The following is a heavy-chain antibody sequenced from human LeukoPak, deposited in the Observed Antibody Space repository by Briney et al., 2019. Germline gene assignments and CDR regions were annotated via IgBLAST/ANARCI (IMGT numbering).Heavy chain of an antibody. J-gene: IGHJ4*02. CDR3: AKGGSGWLYYFDY. CDR1: GFTFSNYA. CDR2: ISASGAST. D-gene: IGHD6-19*01. V-gene: IGHV3-23*01. Sequence: GESLRLSCAASGFTFSNYAMTWVRQAPGKGLEWVSVISASGASTYYADSVKGRFTISRDNSKNTLYLQMNSLRAEDTALYHCAKGGSGWLYYFDYWGQGTLVTVSS.